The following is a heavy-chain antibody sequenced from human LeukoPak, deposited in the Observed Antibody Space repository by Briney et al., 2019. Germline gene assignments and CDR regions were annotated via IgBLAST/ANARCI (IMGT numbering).Heavy chain of an antibody. CDR3: AKEGYPEIVGAYYFDY. V-gene: IGHV3-30*02. J-gene: IGHJ4*02. Sequence: GGSLRLSCAASGFTFSSYGMHWVRQAPGKGLEWVAFIRYDGNNKYYADSVKGRFTISRDNSKNTLYLQMNSLRAEDTAVYYCAKEGYPEIVGAYYFDYWGQGTLVTVSS. D-gene: IGHD1-26*01. CDR1: GFTFSSYG. CDR2: IRYDGNNK.